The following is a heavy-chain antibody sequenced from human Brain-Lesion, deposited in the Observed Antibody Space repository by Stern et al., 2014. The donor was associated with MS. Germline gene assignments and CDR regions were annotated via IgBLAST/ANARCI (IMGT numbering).Heavy chain of an antibody. V-gene: IGHV4-61*02. CDR1: GGSISSGGYY. J-gene: IGHJ6*02. CDR2: IFNSGST. Sequence: VQLVESGPGLVKPSQTLSLSCTVSGGSISSGGYYWSWIRQPAGKGLEWIGRIFNSGSTSYNPSPKSRVTISIDTPKNQFSLRLNPMTAADTAVYYCARGRVVPGFQYYATDVWGQGTTVIVSS. CDR3: ARGRVVPGFQYYATDV. D-gene: IGHD2-2*01.